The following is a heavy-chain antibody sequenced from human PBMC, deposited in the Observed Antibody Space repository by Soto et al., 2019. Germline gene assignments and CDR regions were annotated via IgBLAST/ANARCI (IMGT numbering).Heavy chain of an antibody. D-gene: IGHD6-19*01. V-gene: IGHV3-53*04. CDR2: IYSGGST. CDR1: GFTVSSNY. CDR3: ARDIAVAGYYYYYMDV. J-gene: IGHJ6*03. Sequence: GGSLRLSCAASGFTVSSNYMSWVRQAPGKGLEWVSVIYSGGSTYYADSVKGRFTISRHNSKNTLYLQMNSLRAEDTAVYYCARDIAVAGYYYYYMDVWGKGTTVTVSS.